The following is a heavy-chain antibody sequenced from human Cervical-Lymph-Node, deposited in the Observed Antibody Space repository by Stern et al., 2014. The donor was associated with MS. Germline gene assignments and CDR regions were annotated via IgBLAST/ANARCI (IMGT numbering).Heavy chain of an antibody. D-gene: IGHD3-22*01. CDR3: ARVMGSTYYYDSSGYLDAFDI. CDR2: IYYSGRN. Sequence: QLQLQESGPGLVKPSQTLSLTCTVSGGSISSGGYYWSWIRQHPGKGLEWIGYIYYSGRNYYNPSLKSRVTISVDTSKNQFSLKLSSVTAADTAVYYCARVMGSTYYYDSSGYLDAFDIWGQGTMVTVSS. J-gene: IGHJ3*02. CDR1: GGSISSGGYY. V-gene: IGHV4-31*03.